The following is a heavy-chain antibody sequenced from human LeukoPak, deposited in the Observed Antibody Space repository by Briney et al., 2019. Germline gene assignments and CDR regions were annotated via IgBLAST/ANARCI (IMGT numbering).Heavy chain of an antibody. CDR1: AGSISNYY. D-gene: IGHD3-10*01. J-gene: IGHJ4*02. Sequence: PSETLSLTCTVSAGSISNYYWSWIRQPPGKGLEWIGYISYSGSTNYNPSLKSRVTISVDTSKNQFSLKLSSVTAADTAVYYCARDQTYSGSGIYTYFDYWGQGILVTVSS. CDR3: ARDQTYSGSGIYTYFDY. V-gene: IGHV4-59*12. CDR2: ISYSGST.